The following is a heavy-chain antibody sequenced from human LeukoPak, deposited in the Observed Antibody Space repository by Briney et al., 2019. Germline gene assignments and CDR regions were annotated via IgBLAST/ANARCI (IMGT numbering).Heavy chain of an antibody. V-gene: IGHV4-39*01. D-gene: IGHD2-15*01. CDR1: GGSISSSSYY. CDR3: ARHCGGGSCYSSMDY. Sequence: SETLSLTCTVSGGSISSSSYYWGWIRQPPGKGLEWIGSIYYSGSTYYNPSLKSRVTISVDTSKNQFSLKLSSVTAADTAVYYCARHCGGGSCYSSMDYWGQGTLVTVSS. J-gene: IGHJ4*02. CDR2: IYYSGST.